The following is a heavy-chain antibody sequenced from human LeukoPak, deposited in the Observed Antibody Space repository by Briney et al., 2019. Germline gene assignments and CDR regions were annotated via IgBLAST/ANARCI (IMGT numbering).Heavy chain of an antibody. V-gene: IGHV3-74*01. D-gene: IGHD4-17*01. Sequence: GGSLRLSCAASGNYWMHWVRQAPGKGLVWVSHINSDGSWTSYADSVKGRFTISKDNAKNTVYLQMNSLRAEDTAVYYCAKDDYGDPRLWWGQGTLVTVSS. J-gene: IGHJ4*02. CDR3: AKDDYGDPRLW. CDR1: GNYW. CDR2: INSDGSWT.